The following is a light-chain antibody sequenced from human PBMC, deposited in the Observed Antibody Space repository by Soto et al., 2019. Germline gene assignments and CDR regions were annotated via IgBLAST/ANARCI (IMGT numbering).Light chain of an antibody. Sequence: QSALTQPASVSGSPGQSITISGTGTSSDVGAYNYVSWYQQHPGKAPKLMIYEVSNRPSGVSDRFSGSKSDSTASLSISGLQAEDEADYYCRSYASTSTYVFGPGTKLPVL. J-gene: IGLJ1*01. CDR1: SSDVGAYNY. V-gene: IGLV2-14*01. CDR3: RSYASTSTYV. CDR2: EVS.